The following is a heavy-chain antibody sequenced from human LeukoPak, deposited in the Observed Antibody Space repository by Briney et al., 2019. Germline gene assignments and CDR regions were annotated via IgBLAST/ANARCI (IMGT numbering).Heavy chain of an antibody. D-gene: IGHD3-10*01. Sequence: GASVKVSCKASGYTFTSYGVSWVRQAPGQGLEWMGSISDYNGNTNYAPKFQGRVTVTTDTSTSTAYMELRSLRSDDTAVYYCARGGRWLGELLPFDYWGQGTLVTVSS. J-gene: IGHJ4*02. CDR1: GYTFTSYG. V-gene: IGHV1-18*01. CDR2: ISDYNGNT. CDR3: ARGGRWLGELLPFDY.